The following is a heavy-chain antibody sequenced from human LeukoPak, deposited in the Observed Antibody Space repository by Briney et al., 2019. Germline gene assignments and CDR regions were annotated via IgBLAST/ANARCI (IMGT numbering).Heavy chain of an antibody. CDR2: IYYSGRT. Sequence: PSETLSLTCTVSGGSISSSSYYWGWVRQPPGKGLEWIGDIYYSGRTYYNSSLQSRLTISLDTSKNQFSLELNSVTAADTAVYYCARRRYYDSTGYLDWGQGTLVTVSP. V-gene: IGHV4-39*01. CDR1: GGSISSSSYY. D-gene: IGHD3-22*01. J-gene: IGHJ1*01. CDR3: ARRRYYDSTGYLD.